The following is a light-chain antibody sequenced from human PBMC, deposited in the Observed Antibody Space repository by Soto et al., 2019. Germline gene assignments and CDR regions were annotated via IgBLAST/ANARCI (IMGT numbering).Light chain of an antibody. CDR2: KIS. CDR3: TQLTELPWT. J-gene: IGKJ1*01. CDR1: QSLVHSDGNTY. V-gene: IGKV2-24*01. Sequence: DIVMTQTPLSSTVTLGQPASISCRSSQSLVHSDGNTYLTWLQQRPGQPPRLLLPKISTRFSGGPDRFSGSGAGTDSTLKMSRIEAEDVGVYYCTQLTELPWTFSQGSRVETK.